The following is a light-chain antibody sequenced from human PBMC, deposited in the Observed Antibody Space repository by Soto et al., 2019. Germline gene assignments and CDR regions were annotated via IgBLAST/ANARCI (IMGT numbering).Light chain of an antibody. CDR2: AAS. J-gene: IGKJ2*01. V-gene: IGKV1-39*01. CDR3: QQSYSSPQMYT. CDR1: QSISNS. Sequence: DIQMTQSPSSLSASVGDRVTITCRASQSISNSLNWYQQKPGKAPDLLIYAASNLQSGVPSRFTGSRSGTDFTLTISSLQPEDFTPYYCQQSYSSPQMYTFGQGTKLEIK.